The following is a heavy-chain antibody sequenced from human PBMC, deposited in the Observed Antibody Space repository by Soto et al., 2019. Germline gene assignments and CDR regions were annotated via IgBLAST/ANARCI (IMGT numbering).Heavy chain of an antibody. CDR2: IIPIFGTA. CDR3: ATGLRIVVARRCYFAL. Sequence: QVQLVQSGAEVKKPGSSVKVSCKASGGTFSSYAISWVRQAPGQGLEWMGGIIPIFGTANYAQKFQGRVTIPADDSPSTAYMELSSLRSEDTAVYYCATGLRIVVARRCYFALWGRGTLVTVSS. V-gene: IGHV1-69*12. CDR1: GGTFSSYA. J-gene: IGHJ2*01. D-gene: IGHD3-22*01.